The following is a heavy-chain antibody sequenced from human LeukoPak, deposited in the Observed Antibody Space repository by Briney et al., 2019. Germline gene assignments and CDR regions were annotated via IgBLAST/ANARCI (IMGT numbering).Heavy chain of an antibody. CDR1: GGSFSGYY. CDR3: ARRQLWPYKYFDY. Sequence: SETLSLTCAAYGGSFSGYYWSWIRQPPGKGLEWIGEINHSGSTNYNPSLKSRVTISVDTSKNQFSLKLSSVTAADTAVYYCARRQLWPYKYFDYWGQGTLVTVSS. V-gene: IGHV4-34*01. J-gene: IGHJ4*02. CDR2: INHSGST. D-gene: IGHD5-18*01.